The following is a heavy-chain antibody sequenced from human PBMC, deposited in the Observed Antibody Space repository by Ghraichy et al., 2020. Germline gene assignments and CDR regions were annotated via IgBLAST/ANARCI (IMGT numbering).Heavy chain of an antibody. D-gene: IGHD4-17*01. CDR2: IYYRGNT. Sequence: SETLSLTCIVSGGSISGYNNYWGWVRQPPGKGLEWIGAIYYRGNTYYTPSLQSRVTISVDTSRNQFFLHLTSVTAADTAVYFCARRPRMSPVTTKDWGQGTLVTVSS. J-gene: IGHJ4*02. CDR3: ARRPRMSPVTTKD. CDR1: GGSISGYNNY. V-gene: IGHV4-39*01.